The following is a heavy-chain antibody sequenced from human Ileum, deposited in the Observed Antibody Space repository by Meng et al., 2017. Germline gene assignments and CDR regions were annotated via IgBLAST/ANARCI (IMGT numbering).Heavy chain of an antibody. J-gene: IGHJ4*02. CDR1: GDSISTNW. CDR2: IYHSGAF. Sequence: QVRVEDSGPGLVQPSGTLSLPFAASGDSISTNWWNWVRQPPGKGLEWIGEIYHSGAFNYNPSLRSRVTISVDKSKNQLSLKLGSLTAADTAVYYCARGAIGTRPFDYWGQGTLVTVSS. CDR3: ARGAIGTRPFDY. V-gene: IGHV4-4*02. D-gene: IGHD2-21*01.